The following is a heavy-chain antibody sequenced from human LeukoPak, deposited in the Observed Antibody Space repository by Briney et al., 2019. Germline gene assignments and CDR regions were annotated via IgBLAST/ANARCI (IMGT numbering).Heavy chain of an antibody. CDR2: MNPNSGNT. CDR1: RYTFTGYY. D-gene: IGHD3-9*01. J-gene: IGHJ6*03. CDR3: ARGPLAGVVRYRHHYYYYMDV. Sequence: ASVKVSCKTSRYTFTGYYLHWVRQAPGQGLEWMGWMNPNSGNTGYAQKFQGRVTMTRNTSISTAYMELSSLRSEDTAVYYCARGPLAGVVRYRHHYYYYMDVWGKGTTVTISS. V-gene: IGHV1-8*02.